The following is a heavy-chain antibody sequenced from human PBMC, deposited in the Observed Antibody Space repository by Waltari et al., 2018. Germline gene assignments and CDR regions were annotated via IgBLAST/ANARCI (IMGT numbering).Heavy chain of an antibody. CDR2: ISWNGENV. Sequence: EEQLVESGGGLVQPGRSLRLSCAASGFTFDDNAMHWVRQAPGKGLEWVSSISWNGENVAYADSVKGRYTISRDNAKKSLFLQMNSVRPEDTALYYCARKIRTYYVVAFDLWGQGTMVLVSS. CDR3: ARKIRTYYVVAFDL. J-gene: IGHJ3*01. V-gene: IGHV3-9*01. D-gene: IGHD1-26*01. CDR1: GFTFDDNA.